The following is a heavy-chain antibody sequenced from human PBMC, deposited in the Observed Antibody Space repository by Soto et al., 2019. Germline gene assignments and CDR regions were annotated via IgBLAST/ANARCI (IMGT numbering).Heavy chain of an antibody. J-gene: IGHJ4*02. CDR3: AREGYSSGDHFDY. D-gene: IGHD6-19*01. CDR1: GFTFSSYA. Sequence: QVQLVESGGGVVQPGRSLRLSCAASGFTFSSYAMHWVRQAPGKGLEWVAVISYDGSNKYYADSVKGRFTISRDNSKNTLYLQMNSLRAEDTAVYYCAREGYSSGDHFDYWGQGTLVTVSS. CDR2: ISYDGSNK. V-gene: IGHV3-30-3*01.